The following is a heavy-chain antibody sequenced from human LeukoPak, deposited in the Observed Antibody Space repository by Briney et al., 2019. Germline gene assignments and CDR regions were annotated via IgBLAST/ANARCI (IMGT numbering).Heavy chain of an antibody. Sequence: QPGGSLRLSCAASGFTFSSYSMNWVRQAPGKGLEWVSYISSSSSTIYYADSVKGRFTISRDNAKNSLYLQMNSLRAEDTAVYYCARDCQAVPSPFDYWGQGTLVTVSS. CDR1: GFTFSSYS. CDR3: ARDCQAVPSPFDY. J-gene: IGHJ4*02. D-gene: IGHD6-19*01. CDR2: ISSSSSTI. V-gene: IGHV3-48*04.